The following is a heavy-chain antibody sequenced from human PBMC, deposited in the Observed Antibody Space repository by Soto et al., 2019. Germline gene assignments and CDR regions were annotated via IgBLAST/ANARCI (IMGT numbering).Heavy chain of an antibody. CDR1: GYTFTGYY. CDR3: ARGTGTMVGQAFDP. D-gene: IGHD1-7*01. Sequence: GASVKVSCKASGYTFTGYYMHWVRQAPGQGLEWMGWINPNSGGTNYAQKFQGWVTMTRDTSISTAYMELSRLRSDDTAVYYCARGTGTMVGQAFDPWGQGTLVTVSS. CDR2: INPNSGGT. V-gene: IGHV1-2*04. J-gene: IGHJ5*02.